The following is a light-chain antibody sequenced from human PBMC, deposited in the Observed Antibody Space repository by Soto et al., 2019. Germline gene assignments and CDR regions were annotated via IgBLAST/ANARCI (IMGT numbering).Light chain of an antibody. CDR1: QTISSW. V-gene: IGKV1-5*03. CDR3: RQYDDLPPT. CDR2: KAS. J-gene: IGKJ5*01. Sequence: DIQMTQTHSTLSGSLGDRVTITCRASQTISSWLAWYQQKPGKAPKLLIYKASTLKSGVPSRFSGSGSGTDFTFTISSLQPEDIATYYCRQYDDLPPTFGQGTRLEIK.